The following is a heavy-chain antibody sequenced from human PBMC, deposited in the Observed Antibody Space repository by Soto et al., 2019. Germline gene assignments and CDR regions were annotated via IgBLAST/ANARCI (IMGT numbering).Heavy chain of an antibody. J-gene: IGHJ5*02. D-gene: IGHD6-13*01. CDR2: ISSNSAYI. Sequence: PGGSLRLSCAASGFTFRSFTMNWARQAPGKGLEWVSTISSNSAYIYYTDALRGRFTISRDNAKNSLHLQMNSLRAEDTAVYYCTRDASRDSSARGWFDPWGPGTQVTVSS. CDR1: GFTFRSFT. V-gene: IGHV3-21*01. CDR3: TRDASRDSSARGWFDP.